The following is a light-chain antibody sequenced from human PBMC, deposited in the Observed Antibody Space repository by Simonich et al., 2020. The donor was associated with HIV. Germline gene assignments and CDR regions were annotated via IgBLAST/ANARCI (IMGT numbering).Light chain of an antibody. CDR2: WAS. CDR1: KSVLYSSNNKNY. V-gene: IGKV4-1*01. J-gene: IGKJ1*01. Sequence: DIVMTQSPDSLAVSLGERATLNRKSSKSVLYSSNNKNYLAWYHQKPGQPPKLLIYWASTRESGVPDRFSGSGSGTDFTLTISSLQSEDFAVYYCQQYNNWPPWTFGQGTKVEIK. CDR3: QQYNNWPPWT.